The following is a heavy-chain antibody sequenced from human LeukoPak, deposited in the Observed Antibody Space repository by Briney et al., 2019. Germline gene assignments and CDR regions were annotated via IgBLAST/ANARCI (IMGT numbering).Heavy chain of an antibody. V-gene: IGHV1-24*01. CDR1: GYTLTELS. CDR2: FDPEDGET. Sequence: ASVKVSCKVSGYTLTELSMHWERQAPGKGLEWMGGFDPEDGETIYAQKFQGRVTMTEDTSTDTAYMELSSLRSEDTAVYYCATDSVPRSYYYYYGMDVWGQGTTVTVSS. J-gene: IGHJ6*02. D-gene: IGHD2-2*01. CDR3: ATDSVPRSYYYYYGMDV.